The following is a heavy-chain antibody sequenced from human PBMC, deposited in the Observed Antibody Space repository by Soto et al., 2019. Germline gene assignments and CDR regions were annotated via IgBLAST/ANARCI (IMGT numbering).Heavy chain of an antibody. D-gene: IGHD2-2*01. J-gene: IGHJ4*02. CDR1: GFMFNTYW. Sequence: GGSLRLSCAASGFMFNTYWMHWVLQAPGKGLTWVSRINSDGSGINYADSVKGRFTISRDNAKNTLYLQVNSLRAEDTAVYYCARVPNCDSSSCYSYFDFWGQGA. CDR3: ARVPNCDSSSCYSYFDF. CDR2: INSDGSGI. V-gene: IGHV3-74*01.